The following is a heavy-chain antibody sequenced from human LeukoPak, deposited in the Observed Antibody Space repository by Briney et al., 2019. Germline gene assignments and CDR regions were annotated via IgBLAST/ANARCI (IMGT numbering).Heavy chain of an antibody. V-gene: IGHV1-69*13. Sequence: ASVKVSCKASGGTFSSYAISWVRQAPGQGLEWMGGIIPIFGTANYAQKFQGRVTITADESTSTAYMELSSLRSEDTAVYYCARDWAPLGYCSSTSRANYYYGMDVWGQGTTVTVSS. CDR3: ARDWAPLGYCSSTSRANYYYGMDV. J-gene: IGHJ6*02. CDR1: GGTFSSYA. CDR2: IIPIFGTA. D-gene: IGHD2-2*01.